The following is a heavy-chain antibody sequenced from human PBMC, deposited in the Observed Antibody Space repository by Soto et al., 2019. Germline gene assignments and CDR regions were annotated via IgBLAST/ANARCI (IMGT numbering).Heavy chain of an antibody. Sequence: GGSLRLSCTASGFTFGDYARSWFRQAPGKGLEWVGFIRSKAYGGTTEYAASVKGRFTISRDDSKSIAYLQMNSLKTEDTAVYYCTREPDVYYYYYYMDVWGKGTTVTVSS. J-gene: IGHJ6*03. CDR2: IRSKAYGGTT. CDR3: TREPDVYYYYYYMDV. CDR1: GFTFGDYA. V-gene: IGHV3-49*03.